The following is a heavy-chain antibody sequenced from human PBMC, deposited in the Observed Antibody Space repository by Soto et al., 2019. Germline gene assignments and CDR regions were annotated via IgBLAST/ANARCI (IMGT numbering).Heavy chain of an antibody. D-gene: IGHD3-10*01. J-gene: IGHJ6*02. Sequence: GASVKVSCKASGYTFTSYYMHWVRQAPGQGLEWMGIINPSGGSTSYAQKFQGRVTMTRDTSTSTVYMELSSLRSEDTAVYYCARDRSAGQLLWFGELPHMGPYGMDVWGQGTTVTVSS. CDR3: ARDRSAGQLLWFGELPHMGPYGMDV. CDR1: GYTFTSYY. V-gene: IGHV1-46*01. CDR2: INPSGGST.